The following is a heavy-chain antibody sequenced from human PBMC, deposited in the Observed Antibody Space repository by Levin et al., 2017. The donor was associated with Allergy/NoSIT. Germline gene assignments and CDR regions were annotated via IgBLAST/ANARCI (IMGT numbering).Heavy chain of an antibody. D-gene: IGHD3-16*01. Sequence: SGGSLRLSCAASGFTFSSHWMHWVRQAPGKGLVWVSRINTDGSSTTYADSVKGRFTMSRDNAKNTLYLQMNSLRVEDTAVYYCARGFWGAFDIWGQGTTVTVSS. CDR1: GFTFSSHW. J-gene: IGHJ3*02. CDR2: INTDGSST. CDR3: ARGFWGAFDI. V-gene: IGHV3-74*01.